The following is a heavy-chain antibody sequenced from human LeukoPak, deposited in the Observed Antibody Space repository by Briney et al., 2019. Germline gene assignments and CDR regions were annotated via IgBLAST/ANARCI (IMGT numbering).Heavy chain of an antibody. V-gene: IGHV4-30-2*01. J-gene: IGHJ4*02. CDR1: GGSISSGGYY. CDR2: IYHSGST. Sequence: SQTLSLTCTVSGGSISSGGYYWSWIRQPPGKGLEWIGYIYHSGSTYYNPSLKSRVTISVDRSKNQFSLKLSSVTAADTAVYYCARDYGEAARYFDYWGQGTLVTVSS. CDR3: ARDYGEAARYFDY. D-gene: IGHD6-6*01.